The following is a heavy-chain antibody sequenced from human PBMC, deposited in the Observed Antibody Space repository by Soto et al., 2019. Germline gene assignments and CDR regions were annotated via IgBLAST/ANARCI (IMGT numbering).Heavy chain of an antibody. D-gene: IGHD6-25*01. V-gene: IGHV1-8*01. J-gene: IGHJ6*03. CDR1: GYTFTSYD. Sequence: ASVKVSCKASGYTFTSYDINWVRQATGQGLEWMGWMNPNSGNTGYAQKFQGGVTMTRNTSISTAYMELSSLRSEDTAVYYCARGLGRLHYYYYMDVWGKGTTVTVSS. CDR3: ARGLGRLHYYYYMDV. CDR2: MNPNSGNT.